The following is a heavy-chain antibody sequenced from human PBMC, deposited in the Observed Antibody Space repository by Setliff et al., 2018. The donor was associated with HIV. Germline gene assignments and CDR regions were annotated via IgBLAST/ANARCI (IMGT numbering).Heavy chain of an antibody. V-gene: IGHV3-30*04. CDR3: ARGRVLEWLLNH. Sequence: CAASGFTFSSYAMHWIRQAPGKGLEWVAVMYYDGVTTYYADSVKGRFTISRDGSKNMIFLQMNSLRVDDTAVYYCARGRVLEWLLNHWGQGTRVTVSS. CDR1: GFTFSSYA. D-gene: IGHD3-3*01. J-gene: IGHJ4*02. CDR2: MYYDGVTT.